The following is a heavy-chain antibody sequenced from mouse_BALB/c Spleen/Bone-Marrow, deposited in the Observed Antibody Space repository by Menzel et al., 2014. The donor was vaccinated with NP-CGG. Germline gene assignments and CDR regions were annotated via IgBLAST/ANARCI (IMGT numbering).Heavy chain of an antibody. Sequence: VKLMESGPELVKPGASVKMSCKASGCTFTSYYIHWVKQRPGQGLEWIGWIYPGDGSTKYNEKFKGKTTLTADKSSSTAYMLLSSLTSEDSAIYFCARQGYRAMDYWGQGTSVAVSS. J-gene: IGHJ4*01. V-gene: IGHV1S56*01. D-gene: IGHD2-14*01. CDR1: GCTFTSYY. CDR2: IYPGDGST. CDR3: ARQGYRAMDY.